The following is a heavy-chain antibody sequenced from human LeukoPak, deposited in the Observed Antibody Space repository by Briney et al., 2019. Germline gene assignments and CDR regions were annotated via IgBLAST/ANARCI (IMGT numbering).Heavy chain of an antibody. J-gene: IGHJ6*03. CDR1: GYTFTSYY. V-gene: IGHV1-46*01. D-gene: IGHD3-10*01. CDR2: INPSGGST. CDR3: ARALWFGELYGYYYYMDV. Sequence: GASVKVSCKASGYTFTSYYMHWVRQAPGQGLEWMGIINPSGGSTSYAQKFQGRVTMTRDTSTSTVYMELSSLRSEDTAVYYCARALWFGELYGYYYYMDVWGKGTTVTISS.